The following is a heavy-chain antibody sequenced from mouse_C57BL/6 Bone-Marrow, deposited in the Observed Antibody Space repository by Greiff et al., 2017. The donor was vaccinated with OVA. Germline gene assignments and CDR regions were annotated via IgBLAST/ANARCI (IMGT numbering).Heavy chain of an antibody. CDR1: GFTFSDYG. D-gene: IGHD2-4*01. Sequence: EVQLVESGGGLVKPGGSLQLSCAASGFTFSDYGMHWVRQAPETGLALVAYISSGSSTIYYADTVKGLFTISRDNAKNTLFLQMTSLRSEDTAMYYCARLLYYDYDVGDYWGKGTTLTVSS. J-gene: IGHJ2*01. CDR2: ISSGSSTI. CDR3: ARLLYYDYDVGDY. V-gene: IGHV5-17*01.